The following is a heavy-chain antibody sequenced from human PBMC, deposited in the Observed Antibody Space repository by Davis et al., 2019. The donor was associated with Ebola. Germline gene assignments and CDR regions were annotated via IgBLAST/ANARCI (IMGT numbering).Heavy chain of an antibody. Sequence: GGSLRLSCAASGFTFSSYGMHWVRQAPGKGLERVAVIWYDGSNKYYADAVKGRFTISRDNSKNTLYLQMNSLRAEDTAVYYCAREESLFPYIDYWGQGTLVTVSS. V-gene: IGHV3-33*01. CDR2: IWYDGSNK. CDR3: AREESLFPYIDY. J-gene: IGHJ4*02. CDR1: GFTFSSYG. D-gene: IGHD2-21*01.